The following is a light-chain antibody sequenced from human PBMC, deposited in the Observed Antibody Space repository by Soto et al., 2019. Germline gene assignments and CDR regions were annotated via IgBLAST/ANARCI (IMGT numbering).Light chain of an antibody. Sequence: IQMTQSPSSLSASVGDKVTITCQASQDIRHYLNWYQHKPGEAPKLLIYDASNLETGVPSRFSGGGSGTHFTLTISTLQPEDCSTSSCQQYDGLPLTFGGGTRVESK. CDR2: DAS. CDR3: QQYDGLPLT. V-gene: IGKV1-33*01. J-gene: IGKJ4*01. CDR1: QDIRHY.